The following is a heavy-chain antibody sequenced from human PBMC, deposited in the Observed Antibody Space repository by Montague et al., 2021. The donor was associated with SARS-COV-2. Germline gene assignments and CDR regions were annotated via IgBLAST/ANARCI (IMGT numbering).Heavy chain of an antibody. CDR3: ARHLAISGPAAVSDY. J-gene: IGHJ4*02. V-gene: IGHV4-39*01. CDR1: GDSISSGYFY. Sequence: SETRSLTCTVSGDSISSGYFYWGWIRQPPGKGLEWVGTIHYSEITYYNPSLKSRVTISVDTSRNQFSLKLSSVTAADTAIYYCARHLAISGPAAVSDYWGQGTLVTVSS. D-gene: IGHD2-2*01. CDR2: IHYSEIT.